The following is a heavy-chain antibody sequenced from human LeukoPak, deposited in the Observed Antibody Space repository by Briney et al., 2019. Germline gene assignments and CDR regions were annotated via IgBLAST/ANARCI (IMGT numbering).Heavy chain of an antibody. CDR3: ARLRTKNFDWAPDYYGMDV. V-gene: IGHV3-66*04. Sequence: GGSLRLSCAASGFTVSSNYMSWVRQAPGKGLEWVSVIYSGGSTYYADSVTGRFTIPSDNSKNTLYLQINSLRAEDTAVYYCARLRTKNFDWAPDYYGMDVWGQGTTVTVSS. J-gene: IGHJ6*02. CDR2: IYSGGST. CDR1: GFTVSSNY. D-gene: IGHD3-9*01.